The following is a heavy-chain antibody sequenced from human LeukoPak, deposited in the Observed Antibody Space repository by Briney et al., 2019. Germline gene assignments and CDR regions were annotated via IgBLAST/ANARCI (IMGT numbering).Heavy chain of an antibody. CDR2: ISSSGSTI. D-gene: IGHD3-9*01. J-gene: IGHJ6*03. V-gene: IGHV3-48*03. CDR3: ARDNMELDWTTTGYYYYYYMDV. Sequence: PGGSLRLSCAASGFTFSSYEMNWVRQAPGKGLEWVSYISSSGSTIYYADSVKGRFTISRDNAKNSLYLQMNSLRAEDTAVYYCARDNMELDWTTTGYYYYYYMDVWGKGTTVTISS. CDR1: GFTFSSYE.